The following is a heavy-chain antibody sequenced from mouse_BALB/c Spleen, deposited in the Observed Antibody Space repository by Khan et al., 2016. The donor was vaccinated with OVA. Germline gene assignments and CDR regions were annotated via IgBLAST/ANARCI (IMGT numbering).Heavy chain of an antibody. CDR1: GYTFTSHT. CDR3: ARLTTEYAMDY. CDR2: INPSSGYT. D-gene: IGHD2-12*01. Sequence: QVQLQQSGAELARPGASVKMSCKASGYTFTSHTMHWVKQRPGQGLEWIGYINPSSGYTNYNQKFNDKATLSSDKSTSTASMQLRSLTSNDSAAYYCARLTTEYAMDYWGQGTSVTVAS. J-gene: IGHJ4*01. V-gene: IGHV1-4*01.